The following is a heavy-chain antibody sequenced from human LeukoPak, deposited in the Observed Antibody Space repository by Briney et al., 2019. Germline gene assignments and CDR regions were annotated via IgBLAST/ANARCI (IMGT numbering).Heavy chain of an antibody. V-gene: IGHV4-4*07. J-gene: IGHJ4*02. CDR1: GGSISSYY. CDR3: ARVRYSDSSVLTRKRSYYFDY. D-gene: IGHD3-22*01. Sequence: SETLSLTCTVSGGSISSYYWSWIRQPAGKGLESIGHISTSGSTNYNPSLKSRVTMSVDASKNQFSLKLSSVTAADTAVYYCARVRYSDSSVLTRKRSYYFDYWGQGALVTVSS. CDR2: ISTSGST.